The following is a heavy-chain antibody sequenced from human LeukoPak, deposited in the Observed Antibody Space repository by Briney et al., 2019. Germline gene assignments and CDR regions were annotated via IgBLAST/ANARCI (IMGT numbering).Heavy chain of an antibody. Sequence: GGSLRLSCAASGFTISTYGMHWVRQAPGKGLEWVAVISYDGSNKYYVDSVKGRFTVSRDNSKNTLYLQMNSLRVEDTAVYYCAKERGSYGSGSLFGYWGQGTLVTVSS. CDR2: ISYDGSNK. D-gene: IGHD3-10*01. CDR1: GFTISTYG. V-gene: IGHV3-30*18. CDR3: AKERGSYGSGSLFGY. J-gene: IGHJ4*02.